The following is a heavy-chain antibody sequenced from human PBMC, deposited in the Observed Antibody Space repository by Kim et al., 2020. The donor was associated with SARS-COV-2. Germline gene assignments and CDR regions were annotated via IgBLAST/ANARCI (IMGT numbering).Heavy chain of an antibody. V-gene: IGHV4-4*02. J-gene: IGHJ4*02. CDR2: IYHTGSV. D-gene: IGHD3-22*01. Sequence: SETLSLTCSISGDSISSNNWWNWVRQTPGKGLEWIGEIYHTGSVNYSPSLKSRVTMSIDKSNNQFSLELSSVTAADTAVYYCASGSGYSLSSLWGQGTLV. CDR1: GDSISSNNW. CDR3: ASGSGYSLSSL.